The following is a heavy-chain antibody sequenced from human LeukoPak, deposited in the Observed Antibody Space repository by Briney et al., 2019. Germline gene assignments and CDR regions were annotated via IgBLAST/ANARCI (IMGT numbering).Heavy chain of an antibody. CDR1: GYSISSGYY. Sequence: SEALSLTCTVSGYSISSGYYWGWIRQPPGKGLEWIGSIYHSGSTYYNPSLKSRVTISVDTSKNQFSLKLSSVTAADTAVYYCARDISSSWPNWFDPWGQGTLVTVSS. CDR3: ARDISSSWPNWFDP. D-gene: IGHD6-13*01. J-gene: IGHJ5*02. V-gene: IGHV4-38-2*02. CDR2: IYHSGST.